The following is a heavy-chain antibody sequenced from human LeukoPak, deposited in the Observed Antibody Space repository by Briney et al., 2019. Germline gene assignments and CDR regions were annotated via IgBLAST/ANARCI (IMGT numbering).Heavy chain of an antibody. V-gene: IGHV4-39*01. Sequence: SETLSLTCTVSGDSISTSSYYWGWIRQPPGKELEWIGTLNYGGSTYYNPSLKTRVTISVDTSKNQFSLRLHSVTDADTAVYYCARHAYYYESSGYFYPFHYWGQGTLLTVSS. D-gene: IGHD3-22*01. J-gene: IGHJ4*02. CDR2: LNYGGST. CDR1: GDSISTSSYY. CDR3: ARHAYYYESSGYFYPFHY.